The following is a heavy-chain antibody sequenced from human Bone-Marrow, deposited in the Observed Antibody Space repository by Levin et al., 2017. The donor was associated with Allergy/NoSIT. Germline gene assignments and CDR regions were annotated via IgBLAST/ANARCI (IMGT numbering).Heavy chain of an antibody. Sequence: PSETLSLTCAVYGGSFSGYYWSWIRQPPGKGLEWIGEINHSGSTNYNPSLKSRVTISVDTAKNKFSLKLSAVTAADTAVYYCASARYCSGGSCPYYYYYYGMDGWGQGTTVTVSS. J-gene: IGHJ6*02. CDR1: GGSFSGYY. D-gene: IGHD2-15*01. CDR2: INHSGST. V-gene: IGHV4-34*01. CDR3: ASARYCSGGSCPYYYYYYGMDG.